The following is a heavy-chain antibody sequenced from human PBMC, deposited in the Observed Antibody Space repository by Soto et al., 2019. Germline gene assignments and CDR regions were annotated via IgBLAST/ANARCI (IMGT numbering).Heavy chain of an antibody. Sequence: PGGSLRLSCAASGFTFSSYAMNWVRQAPGKGLEWVSSISGSAGTTHYADSVKGRFTISRDNSKNTLYLQVNSLRAEDTAVYYCAKEADISGYHPDYWGQGTEVTVSS. J-gene: IGHJ4*02. D-gene: IGHD3-22*01. CDR1: GFTFSSYA. CDR2: ISGSAGTT. V-gene: IGHV3-23*01. CDR3: AKEADISGYHPDY.